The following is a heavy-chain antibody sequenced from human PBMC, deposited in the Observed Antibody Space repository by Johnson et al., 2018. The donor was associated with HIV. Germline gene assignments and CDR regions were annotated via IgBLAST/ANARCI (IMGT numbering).Heavy chain of an antibody. Sequence: VQLVESGGGLVQPGGSLRLSCAASGFTFSSYAMHWVRQAPGKGLEYVSAISSNGGSTYYANSVKGRFTISRDNSKNTLYLQVGSLRAEDMAVYYCARPRTTVTQVDAFDIWGQGTMVTVSS. CDR2: ISSNGGST. V-gene: IGHV3-64*01. CDR1: GFTFSSYA. J-gene: IGHJ3*02. D-gene: IGHD4-17*01. CDR3: ARPRTTVTQVDAFDI.